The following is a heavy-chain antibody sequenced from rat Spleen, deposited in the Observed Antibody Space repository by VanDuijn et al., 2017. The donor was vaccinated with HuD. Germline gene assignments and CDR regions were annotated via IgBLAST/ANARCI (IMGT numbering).Heavy chain of an antibody. Sequence: EAQLVDSGGGLVLRGRSMKLSCAASGLPFNHYWMTWIRQAPGKGLDWVASITNTGGSTYYPDSVRGRVTISKDNAKSTLYLQMNSLRSEDTATYYGTSRWVGFVYWGQGTLVTVSS. CDR1: GLPFNHYW. D-gene: IGHD1-7*01. CDR3: TSRWVGFVY. J-gene: IGHJ3*01. CDR2: ITNTGGST. V-gene: IGHV5-31*01.